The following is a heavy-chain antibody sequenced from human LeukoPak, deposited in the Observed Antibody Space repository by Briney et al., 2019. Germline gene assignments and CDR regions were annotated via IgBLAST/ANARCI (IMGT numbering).Heavy chain of an antibody. CDR1: GYSFTSYW. J-gene: IGHJ3*02. CDR2: IYPGDSDT. V-gene: IGHV5-51*01. CDR3: ARQDSLRFLEWSYDAFDI. Sequence: GESLKISCKGSGYSFTSYWISWVRQMPGKGLEWMGIIYPGDSDTRYSPSFQGQVTISADKSISTAYLQWSSLKASDTAMYYCARQDSLRFLEWSYDAFDIWGQGTMVTVSS. D-gene: IGHD3-3*01.